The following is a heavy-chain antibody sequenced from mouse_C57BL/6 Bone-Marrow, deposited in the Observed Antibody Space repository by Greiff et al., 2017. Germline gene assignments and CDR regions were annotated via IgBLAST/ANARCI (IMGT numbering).Heavy chain of an antibody. CDR1: GYTFTSYW. CDR2: IDPSDSYT. J-gene: IGHJ2*01. V-gene: IGHV1-69*01. D-gene: IGHD2-4*01. CDR3: ARDDDYDSGAYFDY. Sequence: QVQLQQPGAELVMPGASVKLSCKASGYTFTSYWMHWVKQRPGQGLEWIGEIDPSDSYTNYNQKFKGKSTLTVDKSSSTAYMQLSSLTSEDSAVYYCARDDDYDSGAYFDYWGQGTILTVSS.